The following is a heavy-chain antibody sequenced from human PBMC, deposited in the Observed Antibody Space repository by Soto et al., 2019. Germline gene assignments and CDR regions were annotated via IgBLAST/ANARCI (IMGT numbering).Heavy chain of an antibody. CDR2: INAGNGNT. V-gene: IGHV1-3*01. D-gene: IGHD3-16*01. CDR1: GYTFTSYA. Sequence: QVQLVQSGAEVKKPGASVKVSCKASGYTFTSYAMHWVRQAPGQRLEWMGWINAGNGNTKYSQKFQGGVTITRDTSVSTAYMELSTLRAEDTVVYYCAVGGLALMDVWAQGTTVTVSS. CDR3: AVGGLALMDV. J-gene: IGHJ6*02.